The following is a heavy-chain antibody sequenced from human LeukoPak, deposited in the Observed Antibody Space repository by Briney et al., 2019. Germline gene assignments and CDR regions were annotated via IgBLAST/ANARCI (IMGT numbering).Heavy chain of an antibody. Sequence: PSETLSLTCTVSGGSISSVGYWWGWIRQPPGKGLEFIGNIYLGGSTSYNPSLKSRIAMSIDTSKNQFSLKLSSVTAADTAVYYCARDRVRGSSNPYFDYWGQGTLVTVSS. CDR2: IYLGGST. CDR1: GGSISSVGYW. V-gene: IGHV4-39*07. CDR3: ARDRVRGSSNPYFDY. J-gene: IGHJ4*02. D-gene: IGHD1-26*01.